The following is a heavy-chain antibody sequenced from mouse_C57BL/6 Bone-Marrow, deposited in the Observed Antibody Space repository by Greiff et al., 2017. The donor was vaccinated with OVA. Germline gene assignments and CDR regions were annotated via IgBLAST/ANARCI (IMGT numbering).Heavy chain of an antibody. CDR1: GYTFTSYW. CDR2: IYPSDSET. CDR3: ARFWYFDV. Sequence: VQLQQPGAELVRPGSSVKLSCKASGYTFTSYWMDWVKQRPGQGLEWIGNIYPSDSETHYNQKFKDKATLTVDKSSSTAYMQLSSLTSEDSAVYYCARFWYFDVWGTGTTVTVSS. J-gene: IGHJ1*03. V-gene: IGHV1-61*01.